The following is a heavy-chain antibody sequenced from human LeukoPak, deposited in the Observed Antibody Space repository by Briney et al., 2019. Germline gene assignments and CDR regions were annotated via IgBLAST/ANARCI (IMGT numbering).Heavy chain of an antibody. Sequence: PGRSLRLSCAASGFTFRTYAMNWLRQAPGKGLEWVAVISDDGSNKYYAESVKGQFTISRDNSKNTLYLQMNSLRAEDTAVYYCARAFSTTAFDYWGQGTLVTVSS. J-gene: IGHJ4*02. CDR2: ISDDGSNK. V-gene: IGHV3-30*04. CDR3: ARAFSTTAFDY. D-gene: IGHD4-17*01. CDR1: GFTFRTYA.